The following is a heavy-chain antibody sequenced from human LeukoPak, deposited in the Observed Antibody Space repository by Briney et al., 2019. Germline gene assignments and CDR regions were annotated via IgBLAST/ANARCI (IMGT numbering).Heavy chain of an antibody. D-gene: IGHD2-15*01. CDR1: GGSISSYY. J-gene: IGHJ5*02. CDR2: IYYSGST. V-gene: IGHV4-59*12. Sequence: SETLSLTCTVSGGSISSYYWSWIRQPPGKGLEWIGYIYYSGSTNYNPSLKSRVTISVDTSKNQFSLKLSSVTAADTAVYYCAREYCSGGSCYYNWFDPWGQGTLVTVSS. CDR3: AREYCSGGSCYYNWFDP.